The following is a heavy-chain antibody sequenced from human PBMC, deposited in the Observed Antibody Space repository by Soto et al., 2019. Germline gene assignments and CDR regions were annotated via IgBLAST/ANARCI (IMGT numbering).Heavy chain of an antibody. Sequence: QVQLQESGPGLVKPSETLSLICTVSGGSISPYYWSWIRQPPGKGLEWIGYIYYSGSTNYNPSLRSRVTISVDTSKNQVSLRLSSVTAADTAVYYCARLGRRTVASHFDYWGQGTLITVSS. D-gene: IGHD2-21*01. J-gene: IGHJ4*02. CDR1: GGSISPYY. CDR2: IYYSGST. CDR3: ARLGRRTVASHFDY. V-gene: IGHV4-59*08.